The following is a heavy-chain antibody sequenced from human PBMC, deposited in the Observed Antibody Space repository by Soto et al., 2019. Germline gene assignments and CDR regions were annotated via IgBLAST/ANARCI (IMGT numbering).Heavy chain of an antibody. CDR3: AKNRCAGDYTNWSFAV. CDR2: IHGDGDYS. Sequence: EVQLLDSGGGLVQPGGSLRLSCAASGFMFSCCAMSWVRQAPGKGLEWVSTIHGDGDYSHYTDSVEGRFTISRDNSRNTLYLQMDSLRADDTATYYCAKNRCAGDYTNWSFAVWGRGTLVAVSS. V-gene: IGHV3-23*01. J-gene: IGHJ2*01. D-gene: IGHD2-2*02. CDR1: GFMFSCCA.